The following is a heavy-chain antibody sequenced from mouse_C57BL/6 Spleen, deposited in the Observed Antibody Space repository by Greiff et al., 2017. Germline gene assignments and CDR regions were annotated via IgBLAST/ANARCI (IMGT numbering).Heavy chain of an antibody. CDR2: IYPGSGST. J-gene: IGHJ1*03. CDR1: GYTFTSYW. Sequence: VQLQQSGAELVKPGASVKMSCKASGYTFTSYWITWVKQRPGQGLEWIGDIYPGSGSTNYNEKFKSKATLSVDTSSSTAYMQRRSLTSEDSAVYYCARKGNWDEWYFDVWGTGTTVTVSS. CDR3: ARKGNWDEWYFDV. D-gene: IGHD4-1*01. V-gene: IGHV1-55*01.